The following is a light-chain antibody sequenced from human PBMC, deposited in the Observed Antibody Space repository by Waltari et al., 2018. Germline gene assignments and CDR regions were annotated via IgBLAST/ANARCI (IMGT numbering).Light chain of an antibody. CDR1: SSDIGGYNY. Sequence: QSALTQPRSVSGSPGQSVTISCTGTSSDIGGYNYVSWYQQHPGKAPKLMIYDVSAVPSVVPVRFYGSMSGNTASLTISGLQAEDEADYYCCSYAGSYAWVFGGGTKVTVL. J-gene: IGLJ3*02. CDR3: CSYAGSYAWV. CDR2: DVS. V-gene: IGLV2-11*01.